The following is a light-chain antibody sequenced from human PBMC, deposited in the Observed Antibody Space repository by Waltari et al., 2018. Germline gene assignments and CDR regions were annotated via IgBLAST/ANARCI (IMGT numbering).Light chain of an antibody. Sequence: QSALTQPASVSGSPGQSITISCTGTSSDVGAYNFVSWYQQHPGKAPHLIIYEVSERPPGVSNRFSGSKSDNTASLTISGLQAEDEADDYCSSYTTSTAPGVFGAGTKVTVL. J-gene: IGLJ1*01. V-gene: IGLV2-14*01. CDR1: SSDVGAYNF. CDR3: SSYTTSTAPGV. CDR2: EVS.